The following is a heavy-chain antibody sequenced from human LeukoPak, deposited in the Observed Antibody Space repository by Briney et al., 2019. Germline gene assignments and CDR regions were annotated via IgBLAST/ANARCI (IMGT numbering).Heavy chain of an antibody. Sequence: SETLPLTCTVSGGSISSYYWSWIRQPPGKGLEWIAYISDIGSINYNPSLKSRVTISLDASKNQFSLKLSSVTAADTAVYYCAGHHPRNTVDFWGQGTLVTVSS. D-gene: IGHD2/OR15-2a*01. CDR1: GGSISSYY. CDR3: AGHHPRNTVDF. V-gene: IGHV4-59*08. CDR2: ISDIGSI. J-gene: IGHJ4*02.